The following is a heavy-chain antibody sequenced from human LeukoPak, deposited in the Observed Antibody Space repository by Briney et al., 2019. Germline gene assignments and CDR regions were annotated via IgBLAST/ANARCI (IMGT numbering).Heavy chain of an antibody. J-gene: IGHJ4*02. D-gene: IGHD2-2*01. CDR3: ARRKVPAAYDY. CDR1: GFSFSDYF. V-gene: IGHV3-11*01. CDR2: ISISGSVT. Sequence: GGSLRLSCAASGFSFSDYFMSWVRQAPGKGLEWISYISISGSVTYYADSVKGRFTISRDNAKNSLYLQMDSLRVDDTAVYFCARRKVPAAYDYWGQGTLVTVSS.